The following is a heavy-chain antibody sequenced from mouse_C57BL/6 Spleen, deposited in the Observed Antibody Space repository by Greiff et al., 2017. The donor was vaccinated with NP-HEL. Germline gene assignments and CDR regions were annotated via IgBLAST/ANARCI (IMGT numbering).Heavy chain of an antibody. CDR2: IDPNSGGT. J-gene: IGHJ4*01. D-gene: IGHD2-5*01. CDR3: ARGDDSKGYAMDY. Sequence: QVQLQQPGAELVKPGASVKLSCKASGYTFTSYWMHWVTQRPGRGLEWIGRIDPNSGGTKYNEKFKSKATLTVDKPSSTAYMQLSSVTSEDAAVYYGARGDDSKGYAMDYWGQGTSVTVAS. V-gene: IGHV1-72*01. CDR1: GYTFTSYW.